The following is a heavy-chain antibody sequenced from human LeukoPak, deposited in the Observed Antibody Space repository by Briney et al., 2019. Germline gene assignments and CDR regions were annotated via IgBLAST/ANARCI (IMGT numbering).Heavy chain of an antibody. CDR2: ISTYNGNT. CDR1: GYTFTTYV. V-gene: IGHV1-18*01. Sequence: ASVNVSCKASGYTFTTYVISWVRQAPGQGLEWMGWISTYNGNTNYAQMLQGRVTMTTDTSTSTVYMELRSLRSDDTAVYYCARDRWAPGGRSGSIDYWGQGTLVTVSS. D-gene: IGHD3-3*01. CDR3: ARDRWAPGGRSGSIDY. J-gene: IGHJ4*02.